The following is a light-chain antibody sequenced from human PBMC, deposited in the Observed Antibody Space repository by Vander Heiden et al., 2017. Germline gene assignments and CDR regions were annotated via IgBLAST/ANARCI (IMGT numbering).Light chain of an antibody. CDR1: SSNIGAGYD. J-gene: IGLJ3*02. CDR3: QSYDSSLRGV. CDR2: GNT. Sequence: QSVLTQPPPVSGAPGQRVTIPCTGSSSNIGAGYDVHWYQQLPGTAPKLLIYGNTNRPSGVPYRFSGSKSGTSASLAITGLQAEDEADYYCQSYDSSLRGVFGGGTKLTVL. V-gene: IGLV1-40*01.